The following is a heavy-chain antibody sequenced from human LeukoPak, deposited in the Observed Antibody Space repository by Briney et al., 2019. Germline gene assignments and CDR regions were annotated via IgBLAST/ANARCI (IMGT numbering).Heavy chain of an antibody. D-gene: IGHD2/OR15-2a*01. V-gene: IGHV3-30*02. Sequence: GGSLRLSCAVSGFSLSDYGIHWVRQAPGKGLEWVAFIAYDGTSKFYADSVKGRFTISRDNSKNTLYLQMNSLRAEDTAVYYCARGVRLLDSFDPWGQGTLVTVSS. CDR3: ARGVRLLDSFDP. CDR1: GFSLSDYG. J-gene: IGHJ5*02. CDR2: IAYDGTSK.